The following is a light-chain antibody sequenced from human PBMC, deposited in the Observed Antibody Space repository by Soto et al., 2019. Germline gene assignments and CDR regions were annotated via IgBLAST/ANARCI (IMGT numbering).Light chain of an antibody. Sequence: DIQMTQSPSSLSASVGDRVTITCRASQHIGNYLAWYQQKPGEAPKLLISAASTLRSGVPSRFSGSGSGTDFTLSISSLQPEDVATYYCQKYNSVPQRFGQGTKVDI. CDR2: AAS. CDR3: QKYNSVPQR. V-gene: IGKV1-27*01. J-gene: IGKJ1*01. CDR1: QHIGNY.